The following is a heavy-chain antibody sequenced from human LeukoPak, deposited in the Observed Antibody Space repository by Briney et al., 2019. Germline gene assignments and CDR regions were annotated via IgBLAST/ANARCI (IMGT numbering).Heavy chain of an antibody. Sequence: PGGSLRLSCAASGLTFSSYAMSWVRQAPGKGLEWVSAISGSSGHTYYTDSVKGRFTISRDNSKNTLYLQMNSLRAEDTAVYYCAKVGFSEMEWLLYSDHWGQGTMVTVSS. V-gene: IGHV3-23*01. CDR3: AKVGFSEMEWLLYSDH. J-gene: IGHJ4*02. D-gene: IGHD3-3*01. CDR2: ISGSSGHT. CDR1: GLTFSSYA.